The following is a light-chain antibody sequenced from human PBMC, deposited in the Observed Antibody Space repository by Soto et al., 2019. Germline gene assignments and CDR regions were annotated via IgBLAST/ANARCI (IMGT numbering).Light chain of an antibody. CDR2: GAS. CDR1: QSVSSN. V-gene: IGKV3-15*01. J-gene: IGKJ1*01. CDR3: HQYYDWTPWT. Sequence: EIVMTQSPATLSVSPGDGATLSCRASQSVSSNLAWYQQKPGQAPRVLIFGASTRATGIPARFSGSGSGTEFTLTISSLQSEDFAVYFCHQYYDWTPWTFGQGTKVEIK.